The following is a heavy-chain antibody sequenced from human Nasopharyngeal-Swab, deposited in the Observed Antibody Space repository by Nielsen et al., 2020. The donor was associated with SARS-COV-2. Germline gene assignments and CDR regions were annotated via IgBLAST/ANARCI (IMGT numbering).Heavy chain of an antibody. Sequence: GESLKISCKGSGYSFTTYWIGWVCQMPGKGLEWMGIIYPGDSNTRYSPSFQGQVTISVDKYSSTAYLQWSSLKASDTAIYYCARPMRPMGHYYFGMDVWGQGTTVTVSS. CDR2: IYPGDSNT. CDR1: GYSFTTYW. J-gene: IGHJ6*02. D-gene: IGHD1-26*01. CDR3: ARPMRPMGHYYFGMDV. V-gene: IGHV5-51*01.